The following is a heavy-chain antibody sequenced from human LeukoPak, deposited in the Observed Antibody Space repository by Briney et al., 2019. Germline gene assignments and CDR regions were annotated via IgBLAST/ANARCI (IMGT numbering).Heavy chain of an antibody. CDR1: GYTFTGYY. Sequence: GASVKVSCKASGYTFTGYYMHWVRQAPGQGLEWMGWINPNSGGTNYAQKFQGRVTMTRDTSISTAYMELSRLRSDDTAVYYCARRSSSWFPASDYYYYYYMDVWGKGTTVTISS. CDR2: INPNSGGT. CDR3: ARRSSSWFPASDYYYYYYMDV. V-gene: IGHV1-2*02. D-gene: IGHD6-13*01. J-gene: IGHJ6*03.